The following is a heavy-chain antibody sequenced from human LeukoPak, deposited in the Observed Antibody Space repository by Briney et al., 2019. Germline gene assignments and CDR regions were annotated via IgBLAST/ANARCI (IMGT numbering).Heavy chain of an antibody. Sequence: PGGSLRLSCAASGFTFSSYGMHWVRQAPGKGLEWVAVIWYGGSNKYYADSVKGRFTISRDNSKNTLYLQMNSLRAEDTAVYYCAKEGEVAAAGDYYYMDVWGKGTTVTVSS. CDR1: GFTFSSYG. CDR2: IWYGGSNK. CDR3: AKEGEVAAAGDYYYMDV. J-gene: IGHJ6*03. V-gene: IGHV3-30*02. D-gene: IGHD6-13*01.